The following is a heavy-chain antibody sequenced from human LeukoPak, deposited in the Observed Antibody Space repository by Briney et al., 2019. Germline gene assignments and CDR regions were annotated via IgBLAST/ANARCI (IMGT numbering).Heavy chain of an antibody. CDR3: VKGSGSSGYYPLNY. CDR2: VTDSGDKV. V-gene: IGHV3-23*01. CDR1: GFTFSSYA. J-gene: IGHJ4*02. D-gene: IGHD3-22*01. Sequence: GRSLRLPCAASGFTFSSYAMTWVRQAPGKGLERVSAVTDSGDKVFYADSVKGRFTISRDNSKNTLYLQMSSLRVEDTAVYYCVKGSGSSGYYPLNYWGQGTLVTVSS.